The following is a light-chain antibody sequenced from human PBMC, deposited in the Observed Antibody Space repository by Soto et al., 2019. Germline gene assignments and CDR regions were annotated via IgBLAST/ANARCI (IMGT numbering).Light chain of an antibody. CDR1: SSDVGGYNY. V-gene: IGLV2-14*01. CDR3: FSHRGGDSHV. J-gene: IGLJ1*01. Sequence: QSVLTQPASVSGSPGQSITISCTGTSSDVGGYNYVSWYQQYPGKAPKLIIYGVTNRPSGVSNRFSGSKTGNTASLTISGLQAEDEADYYCFSHRGGDSHVFGTGTKLTVL. CDR2: GVT.